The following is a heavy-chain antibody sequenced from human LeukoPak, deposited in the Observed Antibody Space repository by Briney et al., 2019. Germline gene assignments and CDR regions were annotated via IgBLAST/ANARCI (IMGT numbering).Heavy chain of an antibody. V-gene: IGHV3-23*01. D-gene: IGHD2-2*01. CDR3: AKIPSCSSTSCHRISSSSEFDC. J-gene: IGHJ4*02. CDR2: ISGSGGST. Sequence: PGGSLRLSCAASGFTFSSYAMSWVRQAPGKGLEWVSAISGSGGSTYYADSVKGRFTISRDNSKNTLYLQMNSLRAEDTAAYYCAKIPSCSSTSCHRISSSSEFDCWGQGTLVTVSS. CDR1: GFTFSSYA.